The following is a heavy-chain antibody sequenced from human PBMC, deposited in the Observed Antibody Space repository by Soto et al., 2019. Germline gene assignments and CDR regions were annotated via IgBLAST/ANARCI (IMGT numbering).Heavy chain of an antibody. CDR3: ARAGPLYYDSWSGYYLGDY. Sequence: QVQLVQSGAEVKKPGASVKVSCKASGYTFTVYYMHWVRQAPGQGLEWMGWINPNSGGTNYAQKFQGWVTMTRDTYISTAYMELSRLRSDATAVYYCARAGPLYYDSWSGYYLGDYWGQGTLVTVSS. CDR2: INPNSGGT. V-gene: IGHV1-2*04. CDR1: GYTFTVYY. J-gene: IGHJ4*02. D-gene: IGHD3-3*01.